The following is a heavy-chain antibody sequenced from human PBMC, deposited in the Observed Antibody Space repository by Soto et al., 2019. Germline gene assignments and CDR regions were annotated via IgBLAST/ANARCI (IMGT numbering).Heavy chain of an antibody. J-gene: IGHJ3*02. Sequence: SETLSLTCAVYGGSFSGCYWSWIRQPPGKGLEWIGEINHSGSTNYNPSLKSRVTISVDTSKNQFSLKLSSVTAADTAVYYCARGRRIAVAGVFDIWGQGTMVTVSS. CDR2: INHSGST. V-gene: IGHV4-34*01. CDR3: ARGRRIAVAGVFDI. CDR1: GGSFSGCY. D-gene: IGHD6-19*01.